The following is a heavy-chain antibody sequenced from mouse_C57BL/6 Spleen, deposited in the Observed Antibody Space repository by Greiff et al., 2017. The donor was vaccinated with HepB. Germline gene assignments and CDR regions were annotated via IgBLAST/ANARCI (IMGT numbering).Heavy chain of an antibody. CDR2: IYPGSGST. J-gene: IGHJ3*01. Sequence: QVQLQQPGAELVKPGASVKMSCKASGYTFTSYWITWVKQRPGQGLEWIGDIYPGSGSTNYNEKFKSKATLTVDTSSSTAYMQLSSLTSEDSAVYYCAREIYYEYGWFAYWGQGTLVTVSA. V-gene: IGHV1-55*01. CDR3: AREIYYEYGWFAY. CDR1: GYTFTSYW. D-gene: IGHD2-4*01.